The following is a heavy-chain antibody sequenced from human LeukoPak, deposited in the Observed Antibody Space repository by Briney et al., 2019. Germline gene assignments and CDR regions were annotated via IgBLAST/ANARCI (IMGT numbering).Heavy chain of an antibody. CDR2: MNPNSCNT. Sequence: ASVKVSCKASRGTFSSYAINWVRQATGQGLEWMGWMNPNSCNTGYAQKFQGRVTITRNTSISTAYMELSSLRSEDTAVYYCARVRSSSWYFDYWGQGTLVTVSS. CDR1: RGTFSSYA. D-gene: IGHD6-13*01. J-gene: IGHJ4*02. V-gene: IGHV1-8*03. CDR3: ARVRSSSWYFDY.